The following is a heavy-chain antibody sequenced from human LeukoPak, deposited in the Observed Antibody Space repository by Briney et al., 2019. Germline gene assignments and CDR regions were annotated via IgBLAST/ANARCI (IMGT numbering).Heavy chain of an antibody. CDR1: GFTFSSYA. Sequence: PGGSLRLSCAASGFTFSSYAMSWVRQAPGKGLEWVSDINGSGGSTYYADSERRLFTISRDNYKNTLYLQMNSLRAEDTAVYYCAKDTVPAAMYYYYYMDVWGKGATVTVSS. D-gene: IGHD2-2*01. CDR2: INGSGGST. J-gene: IGHJ6*03. V-gene: IGHV3-23*01. CDR3: AKDTVPAAMYYYYYMDV.